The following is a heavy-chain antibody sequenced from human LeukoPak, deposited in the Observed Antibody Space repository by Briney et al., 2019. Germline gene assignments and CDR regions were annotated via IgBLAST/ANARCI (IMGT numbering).Heavy chain of an antibody. CDR1: GFTFSDYY. V-gene: IGHV4-34*08. CDR2: INHSGST. CDR3: ARGKKQWLSDY. J-gene: IGHJ4*02. Sequence: GSLRLSCAASGFTFSDYYMSWIRQAPGKGLEWIGEINHSGSTNYNPSLKSRVAISVDTSKNQFSLKLSSVTAADTAVYYCARGKKQWLSDYWGQGTLVTVSS. D-gene: IGHD6-19*01.